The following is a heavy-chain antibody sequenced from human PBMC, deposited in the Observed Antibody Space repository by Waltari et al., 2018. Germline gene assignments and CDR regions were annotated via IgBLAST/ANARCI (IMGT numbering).Heavy chain of an antibody. CDR1: GGSISSSSSY. D-gene: IGHD5-18*01. CDR3: ARRGYSYGYQDYFDY. CDR2: IYYSGST. Sequence: QLQLQESGPGLVKPSETLSLTCTVPGGSISSSSSYWGWLRQPPGKGREWIGSIYYSGSTYYNPSLKSRVTISVDTSKNQFSLKLSSVTAADTAVYYCARRGYSYGYQDYFDYWGQGTLVTVSS. J-gene: IGHJ4*02. V-gene: IGHV4-39*01.